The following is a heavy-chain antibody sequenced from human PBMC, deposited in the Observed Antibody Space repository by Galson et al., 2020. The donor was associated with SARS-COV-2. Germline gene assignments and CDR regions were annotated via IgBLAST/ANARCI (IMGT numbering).Heavy chain of an antibody. V-gene: IGHV4-30-2*01. D-gene: IGHD4-17*01. CDR2: ISHSGGT. J-gene: IGHJ3*02. CDR3: ARLHYGEYAPEAFDI. CDR1: GTSISSGSYS. Sequence: SETLSLTCAVSGTSISSGSYSWNWIRQPPGKGLDGIGYISHSGGTYYNPSLKSRVTISGDRSKNQFSLRLSSVTAADTAVYYCARLHYGEYAPEAFDIWGPGTRVTVAS.